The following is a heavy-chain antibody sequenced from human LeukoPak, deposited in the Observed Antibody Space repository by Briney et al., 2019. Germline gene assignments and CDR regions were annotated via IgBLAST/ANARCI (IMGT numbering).Heavy chain of an antibody. V-gene: IGHV3-53*05. J-gene: IGHJ4*02. Sequence: GGSLRLSCAVSGFTVSSSYMTWVRQAPGKGLEWVSVIYGDNSTYYADSVKGRFTISRDNSKNTLYLQMNSLRAEDTAVYYCAKGYSSLFDYWGQGTLVTVSS. CDR1: GFTVSSSY. D-gene: IGHD6-13*01. CDR2: IYGDNST. CDR3: AKGYSSLFDY.